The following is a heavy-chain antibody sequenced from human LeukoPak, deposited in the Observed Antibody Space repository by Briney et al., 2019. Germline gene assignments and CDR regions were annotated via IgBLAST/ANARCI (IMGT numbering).Heavy chain of an antibody. V-gene: IGHV4-34*01. D-gene: IGHD3-10*01. CDR3: ARRLIRDYYGSGSYYMGPYYYYGMDV. J-gene: IGHJ6*02. CDR2: INHSGST. Sequence: MASETLSLTCAVYGGSFSGYYWSWIRQPPGKGLEWIGEINHSGSTNYNPSLKSRVTISVDTSKNQFSLKLSSVTAADTAVYYCARRLIRDYYGSGSYYMGPYYYYGMDVWGQGTTVTVSS. CDR1: GGSFSGYY.